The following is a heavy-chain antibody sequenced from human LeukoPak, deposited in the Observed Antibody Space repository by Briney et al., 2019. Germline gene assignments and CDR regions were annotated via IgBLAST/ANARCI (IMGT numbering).Heavy chain of an antibody. Sequence: GGSLRLSCAASGFTFSDYYMSWIRQAPGKGLAWVSYISNSDSYTNYADSVRGRFTISRDNAKNSLYLQMNSLRAEDTAVYYCTRDRLFSEETTMINIGYWGQGTLVTVSS. CDR3: TRDRLFSEETTMINIGY. CDR2: ISNSDSYT. J-gene: IGHJ4*02. D-gene: IGHD5-18*01. CDR1: GFTFSDYY. V-gene: IGHV3-11*06.